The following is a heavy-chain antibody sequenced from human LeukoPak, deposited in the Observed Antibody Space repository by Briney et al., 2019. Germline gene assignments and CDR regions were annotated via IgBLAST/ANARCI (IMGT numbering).Heavy chain of an antibody. CDR3: AKGGGGQLWLGLDY. D-gene: IGHD5-18*01. CDR2: ISWNSGSI. V-gene: IGHV3-9*03. J-gene: IGHJ4*02. Sequence: GRCLRLSCAASGLTFDDYAMHWGRQAPGKGLGWVSGISWNSGSIGYADCVKGRFPISRDNAKNSVYLQMNSVRAEEMALYYCAKGGGGQLWLGLDYWGQGTLVTVSS. CDR1: GLTFDDYA.